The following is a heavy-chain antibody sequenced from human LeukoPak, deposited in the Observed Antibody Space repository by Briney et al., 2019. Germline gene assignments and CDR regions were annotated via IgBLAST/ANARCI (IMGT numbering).Heavy chain of an antibody. CDR3: ARIIRGRDHYQYMDV. CDR2: IYSNGSS. V-gene: IGHV4-4*07. J-gene: IGHJ6*03. CDR1: GGSISYYY. Sequence: SETLSLTCTVSGGSISYYYWSWIRQPAGKGLECIGRIYSNGSSKDNPSLKSRVNMSVATSNNKTSLKLNSVTAADTAVYYCARIIRGRDHYQYMDVWGTGTTVTVSS. D-gene: IGHD3-16*01.